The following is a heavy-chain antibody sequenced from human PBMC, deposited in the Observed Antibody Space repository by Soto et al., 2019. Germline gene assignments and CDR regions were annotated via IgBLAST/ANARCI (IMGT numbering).Heavy chain of an antibody. CDR1: GGTFSSYA. J-gene: IGHJ4*02. V-gene: IGHV1-69*13. CDR3: ARDIDPGDSSSWFDY. D-gene: IGHD6-13*01. CDR2: IIPIFGTA. Sequence: SVKVSCKASGGTFSSYAISWVRQAPGQGLEWMGGIIPIFGTANYAQKFQGRVTITADESTSTAYMELSSLRSEDTAVYYCARDIDPGDSSSWFDYWGQGTLVTVSS.